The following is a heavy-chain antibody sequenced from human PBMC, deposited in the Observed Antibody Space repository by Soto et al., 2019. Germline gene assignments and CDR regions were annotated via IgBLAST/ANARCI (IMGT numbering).Heavy chain of an antibody. CDR2: IYYSGST. D-gene: IGHD3-22*01. CDR3: ATQKAHYYDSSGYLPDY. Sequence: SETLSLTCTVSGGSISSGGYYWSWIRQHSGKGLEWIGYIYYSGSTYYNPSLKSRVTISVDTSKNQFSLKLSSVTAADTAVYYCATQKAHYYDSSGYLPDYWGQGTLVTVSS. V-gene: IGHV4-31*03. CDR1: GGSISSGGYY. J-gene: IGHJ4*02.